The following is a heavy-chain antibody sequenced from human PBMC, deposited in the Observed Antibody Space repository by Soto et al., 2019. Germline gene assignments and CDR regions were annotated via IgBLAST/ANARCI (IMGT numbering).Heavy chain of an antibody. Sequence: GGSLRLSCAASGFTFSSYAMSWVRQAPGKGLEWVSVISGSGGSTYYADSVKGRFTISRDNSKNSLYLQMNSLRTEDTALYYCAKDIGSGSSTSDYWGQGTLVTVSS. CDR2: ISGSGGST. D-gene: IGHD1-26*01. CDR3: AKDIGSGSSTSDY. V-gene: IGHV3-43*02. CDR1: GFTFSSYA. J-gene: IGHJ4*02.